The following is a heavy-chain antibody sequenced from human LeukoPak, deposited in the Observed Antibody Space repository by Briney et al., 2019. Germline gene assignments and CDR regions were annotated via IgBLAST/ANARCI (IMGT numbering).Heavy chain of an antibody. J-gene: IGHJ5*02. CDR3: ARDIWGSGFDWFDP. CDR2: IYYSGST. CDR1: GGSVSSGSYY. V-gene: IGHV4-61*01. D-gene: IGHD7-27*01. Sequence: PSETLSLTCTVSGGSVSSGSYYWSWIRQPPGKGLEWIGYIYYSGSTNYNPSLKSRVTISVDTSKNQFSLKLSSVTAADTAVYYCARDIWGSGFDWFDPWGQGTLVTVSS.